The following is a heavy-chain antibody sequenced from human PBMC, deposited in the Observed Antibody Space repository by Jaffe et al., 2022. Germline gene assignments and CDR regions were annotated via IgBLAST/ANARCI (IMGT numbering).Heavy chain of an antibody. D-gene: IGHD3-3*01. J-gene: IGHJ6*03. Sequence: EVQLVESGGGLVQPGRSLRLSCAASGFTFDDYAMHWVRQAPGKGLEWVSGISWNSGSIGYADSVKGRFTISRDNAKNSLYLQMNSLRAEDTALYYCAKDAGLGRGFLEWYHYYYYMDVWGKGTTVTVSS. V-gene: IGHV3-9*01. CDR1: GFTFDDYA. CDR2: ISWNSGSI. CDR3: AKDAGLGRGFLEWYHYYYYMDV.